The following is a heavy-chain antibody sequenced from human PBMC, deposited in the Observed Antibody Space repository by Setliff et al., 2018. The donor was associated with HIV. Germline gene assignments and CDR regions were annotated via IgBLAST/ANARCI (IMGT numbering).Heavy chain of an antibody. V-gene: IGHV4-34*01. D-gene: IGHD4-4*01. CDR2: IHYTGYI. CDR1: GGPSTDHY. CDR3: AAFFVTPMTTQDF. Sequence: PSETLSLTCAVYGGPSTDHYWNWIRQSPGMGLEWIAEIHYTGYINYNPSLRSRVSVSRDMSSNQFSLRLSSVTAADAAVYYCAAFFVTPMTTQDFWGQGTLVTVSS. J-gene: IGHJ4*02.